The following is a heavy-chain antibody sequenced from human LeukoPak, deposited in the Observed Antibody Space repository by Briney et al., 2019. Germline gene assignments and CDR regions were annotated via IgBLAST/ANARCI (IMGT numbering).Heavy chain of an antibody. D-gene: IGHD3-10*01. CDR1: GGSISSGDYY. CDR2: IYYSGST. J-gene: IGHJ6*03. Sequence: PSQTLSLTCTVSGGSISSGDYYWSWIRQPPGKGLEWIGYIYYSGSTYYNPSLKSRVTISVDTSKNQFSLKLSSVTAADTAVYYCARSRATGYYCYYMDVWGKGTTVTVSS. V-gene: IGHV4-30-4*08. CDR3: ARSRATGYYCYYMDV.